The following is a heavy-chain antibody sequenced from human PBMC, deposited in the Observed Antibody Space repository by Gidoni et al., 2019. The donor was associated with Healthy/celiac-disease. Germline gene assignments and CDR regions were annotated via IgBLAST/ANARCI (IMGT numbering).Heavy chain of an antibody. J-gene: IGHJ4*02. CDR1: GFPFSSSA. V-gene: IGHV3-30-3*01. CDR2: ISYDGSNK. CDR3: ARGGMVLWFGELPPAGGFDY. D-gene: IGHD3-10*01. Sequence: QVQLVESGGGVVQPGRSLRLSCAASGFPFSSSAMHWVRQAPGKGLEWVAVISYDGSNKYYADSVKGRFTISRDNSKNTLYLQMNSLRAEDTAVYYCARGGMVLWFGELPPAGGFDYWGQGTLVTVSS.